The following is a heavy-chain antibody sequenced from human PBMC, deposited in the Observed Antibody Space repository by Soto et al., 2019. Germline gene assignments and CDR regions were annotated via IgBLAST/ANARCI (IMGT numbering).Heavy chain of an antibody. CDR1: GFMFNSYV. D-gene: IGHD3-10*01. V-gene: IGHV3-30*04. CDR3: TRETFGARDY. J-gene: IGHJ4*02. CDR2: ISYDGTKK. Sequence: AGGSLRLSCAASGFMFNSYVMHWVRRAPGKGLEWVGFISYDGTKKDYADSVKGRFIISRDNSEETLYLQMNSLRPEDSGVYYCTRETFGARDYWGQGTLVTVSS.